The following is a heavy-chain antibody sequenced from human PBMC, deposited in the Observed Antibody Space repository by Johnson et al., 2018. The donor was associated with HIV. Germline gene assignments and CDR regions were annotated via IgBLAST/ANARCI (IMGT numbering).Heavy chain of an antibody. CDR2: IRYDGSDK. CDR1: GFTFSSYG. CDR3: VREEGNDILTRGDAFDI. J-gene: IGHJ3*02. D-gene: IGHD3-9*01. Sequence: QVQLVESGGGLVQPGRSLRLSCAGSGFTFSSYGMHWVRQAPGKGLEWVSFIRYDGSDKHYADSVKGRFTISRDNSKNTLYLQMNSLRAEDTAVYYCVREEGNDILTRGDAFDIWGQGTLVTVSS. V-gene: IGHV3-33*01.